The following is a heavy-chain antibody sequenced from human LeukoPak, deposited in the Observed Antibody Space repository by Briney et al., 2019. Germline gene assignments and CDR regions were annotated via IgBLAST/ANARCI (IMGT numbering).Heavy chain of an antibody. CDR2: IYSGGST. CDR3: ARQVYRGSGHSSGYYGPYFDY. J-gene: IGHJ4*02. V-gene: IGHV4-39*01. Sequence: SETLSLTCTVSGGSISTSSYSWGWIRQPPGKGLEWIGSIYSGGSTYYNPSLKSRVTFSVDTSNNQFPLKLNSVTAADTSLYFCARQVYRGSGHSSGYYGPYFDYWGQGTLVTVSS. D-gene: IGHD3-22*01. CDR1: GGSISTSSYS.